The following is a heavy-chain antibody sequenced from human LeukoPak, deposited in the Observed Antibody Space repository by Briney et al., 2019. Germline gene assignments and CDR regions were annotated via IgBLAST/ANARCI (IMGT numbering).Heavy chain of an antibody. D-gene: IGHD3-10*01. CDR3: ATPAALFGSGSYYTGWFDP. CDR2: IYYSGST. Sequence: SETLSLTCTVSGCSISSSSYYWGWIRQPPGKGLVWIGSIYYSGSTYYNPSLKSRVTISVDTSKNQFSLKLSSVTAADTAVYYCATPAALFGSGSYYTGWFDPWGQGTLVTVSS. CDR1: GCSISSSSYY. J-gene: IGHJ5*02. V-gene: IGHV4-39*07.